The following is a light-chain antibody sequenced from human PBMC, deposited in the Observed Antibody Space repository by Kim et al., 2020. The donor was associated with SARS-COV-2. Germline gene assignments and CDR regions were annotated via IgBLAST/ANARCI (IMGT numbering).Light chain of an antibody. J-gene: IGLJ3*02. CDR3: QAWDNTWV. CDR1: KLGDKY. CDR2: QDT. Sequence: SYELTQPPSVSVSPGQTVTITCSGDKLGDKYSSWYQQQPGQAPVLVIYQDTKRPSGIPERFVGSNSGNTATLTISGAQAMDEADYYCQAWDNTWVFGGVT. V-gene: IGLV3-1*01.